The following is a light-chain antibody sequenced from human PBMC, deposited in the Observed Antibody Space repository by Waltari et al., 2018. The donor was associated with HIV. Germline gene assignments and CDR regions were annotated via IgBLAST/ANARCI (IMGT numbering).Light chain of an antibody. V-gene: IGLV2-23*02. J-gene: IGLJ1*01. CDR1: SSDFGGYTL. Sequence: QSALTQPASVSGAPGQSITISCTGTSSDFGGYTLVSWYQQHPGKAPKLMIYEVSKRPSGVSNRFSGSKSGNTASLTISGLQAEDEADYYCCSYAGSGDVFGTGTKVTVL. CDR3: CSYAGSGDV. CDR2: EVS.